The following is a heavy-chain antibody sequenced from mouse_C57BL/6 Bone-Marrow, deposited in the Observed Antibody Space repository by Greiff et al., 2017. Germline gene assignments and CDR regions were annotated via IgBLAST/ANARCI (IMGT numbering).Heavy chain of an antibody. CDR2: IDPETGGT. Sequence: QVQLQQSGAELVRPGASVTLSCKASGYTFTDYEMHWVKQTPVHGLEWIGAIDPETGGTAYNQKFKGKAILTADKSSSTAYMELRSLTSEDSAVYYCTRWTGREMAWFAYWGQGTLVTVSA. J-gene: IGHJ3*01. CDR1: GYTFTDYE. D-gene: IGHD4-1*01. V-gene: IGHV1-15*01. CDR3: TRWTGREMAWFAY.